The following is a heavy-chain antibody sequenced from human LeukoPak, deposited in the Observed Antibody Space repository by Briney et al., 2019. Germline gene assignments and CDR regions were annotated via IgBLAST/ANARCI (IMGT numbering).Heavy chain of an antibody. CDR3: ARAYSSSWYYFDY. V-gene: IGHV3-30*04. CDR2: ISYDGGTK. J-gene: IGHJ4*02. CDR1: GFSFSTYA. D-gene: IGHD6-13*01. Sequence: GGSLRLSCGASGFSFSTYAMHWVRQAPGKGLEWVAVISYDGGTKYYADSVKGRFTISRDNAKNSLYLQMNSLRAEDTAVYYCARAYSSSWYYFDYWGQGTLVTVSS.